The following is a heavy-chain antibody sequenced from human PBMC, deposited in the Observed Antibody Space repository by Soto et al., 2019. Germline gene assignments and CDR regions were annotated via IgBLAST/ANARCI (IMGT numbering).Heavy chain of an antibody. D-gene: IGHD3-10*01. V-gene: IGHV1-69*13. CDR3: ARFLGGAGSYYDGQNYNYYNGMDV. CDR1: GGPYNSFA. Sequence: GASVKVSCKASGGPYNSFAISWVRQAPGQGLEWIGGIIPVFGTATYAQKFEGRVTITAEESTSTAYMELSSLTSEDTAVYYCARFLGGAGSYYDGQNYNYYNGMDVWGQGTTVTVSS. CDR2: IIPVFGTA. J-gene: IGHJ6*02.